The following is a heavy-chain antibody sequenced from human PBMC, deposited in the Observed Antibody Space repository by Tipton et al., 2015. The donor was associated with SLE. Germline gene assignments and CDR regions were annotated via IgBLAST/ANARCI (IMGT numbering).Heavy chain of an antibody. D-gene: IGHD6-13*01. Sequence: LSLTCAVYGGSFSGYYWSWIRQAPGKGLEWDSYISSSSSTIYYADSVKGRFTISRDNAKNSLYLQMNSLRAEDTAVYYCAKDPRAAGIAFDIWGQGTMVTVSS. CDR3: AKDPRAAGIAFDI. V-gene: IGHV3-11*04. CDR2: ISSSSSTI. CDR1: GGSFSGYY. J-gene: IGHJ3*02.